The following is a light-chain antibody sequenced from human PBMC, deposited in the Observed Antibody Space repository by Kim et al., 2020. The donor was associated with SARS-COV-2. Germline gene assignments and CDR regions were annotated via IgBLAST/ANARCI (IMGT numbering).Light chain of an antibody. Sequence: SSELTQDPAVSVALGQTVRITCQGDSLRSYYATWYQQKPGQAPIVVIYGKNNRPSGIPDRFSGSSSGDTASLTITVTQAGAEADYYCNSRGSNDNVLFGG. CDR1: SLRSYY. V-gene: IGLV3-19*01. CDR3: NSRGSNDNVL. CDR2: GKN. J-gene: IGLJ2*01.